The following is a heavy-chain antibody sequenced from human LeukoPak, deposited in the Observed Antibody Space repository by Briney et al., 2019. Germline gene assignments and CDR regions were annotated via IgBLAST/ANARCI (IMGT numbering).Heavy chain of an antibody. CDR2: ICYDGSKK. Sequence: GGSVTLSCLGSGFTFSRYGMHWVRQAPGKGLEWVGVICYDGSKKYYADSVEGRFTISKDNSKNTVYLQMNSLRAEDTAVYYCARDEGTAVVARNWFDSWGQGTLVTVSS. V-gene: IGHV3-33*01. D-gene: IGHD1/OR15-1a*01. J-gene: IGHJ5*01. CDR1: GFTFSRYG. CDR3: ARDEGTAVVARNWFDS.